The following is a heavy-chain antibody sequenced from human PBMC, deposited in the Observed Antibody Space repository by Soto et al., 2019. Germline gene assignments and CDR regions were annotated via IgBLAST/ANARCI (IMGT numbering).Heavy chain of an antibody. J-gene: IGHJ3*02. CDR2: IYYSGST. Sequence: SETLALTCTDSGGSISSSSYYWGWIRQPPGKGLEWIGSIYYSGSTYYNPSLKSRVTIYVDTSKNQFSLKLSSVTAADTAVYYCASLPTTVTSAFDIWGQGTMVTVS. D-gene: IGHD4-17*01. CDR1: GGSISSSSYY. CDR3: ASLPTTVTSAFDI. V-gene: IGHV4-39*01.